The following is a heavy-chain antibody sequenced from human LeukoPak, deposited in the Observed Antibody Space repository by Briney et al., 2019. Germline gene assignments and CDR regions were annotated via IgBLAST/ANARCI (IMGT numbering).Heavy chain of an antibody. Sequence: ASVKVSCKASGYTFTSYAMNWVRQAPGQGLEWMGWINTNTGNPTYAQGFTGRFVFSLDTSVSTAYLQISSLKAEDTAVHYCARAHSSGWISAFDIWGQGTMVTVSS. J-gene: IGHJ3*02. D-gene: IGHD6-19*01. CDR1: GYTFTSYA. CDR3: ARAHSSGWISAFDI. V-gene: IGHV7-4-1*02. CDR2: INTNTGNP.